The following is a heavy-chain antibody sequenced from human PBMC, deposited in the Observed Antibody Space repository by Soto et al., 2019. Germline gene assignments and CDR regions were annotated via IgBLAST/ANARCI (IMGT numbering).Heavy chain of an antibody. Sequence: GSLRLSCAASGFTFSNAWMNWVRQAPGKGLEWVGRIKSKTDGGTTDYAAPVKGRFTISRDDSKNTLYLQMNSLKTEDTAVYYCTTDPWPDYGDPAYYYYGMDVWGQGTTVTVSS. CDR2: IKSKTDGGTT. J-gene: IGHJ6*02. V-gene: IGHV3-15*07. D-gene: IGHD4-17*01. CDR1: GFTFSNAW. CDR3: TTDPWPDYGDPAYYYYGMDV.